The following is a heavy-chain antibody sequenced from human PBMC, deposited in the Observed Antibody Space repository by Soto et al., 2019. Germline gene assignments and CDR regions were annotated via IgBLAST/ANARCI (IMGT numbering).Heavy chain of an antibody. J-gene: IGHJ6*02. CDR1: GGTFSSYA. V-gene: IGHV1-69*01. Sequence: QVQLVQSGAEVKKPGSSVKVSCKASGGTFSSYAISWVRQAPGQGLEWMGGIIPIFGTANYAQKFQGRVTITADESTSTAYMELSSLRSEDTAVYYCARDSEQWLVGSFYYGMDVWCQGTTVTVSS. CDR2: IIPIFGTA. CDR3: ARDSEQWLVGSFYYGMDV. D-gene: IGHD6-19*01.